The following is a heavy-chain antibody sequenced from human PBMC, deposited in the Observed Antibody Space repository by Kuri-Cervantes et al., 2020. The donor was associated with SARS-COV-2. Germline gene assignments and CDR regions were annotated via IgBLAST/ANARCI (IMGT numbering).Heavy chain of an antibody. CDR3: ARDGWGSTSHNWFDP. CDR2: IYSGGGT. CDR1: GFTVSSNY. D-gene: IGHD2-2*01. J-gene: IGHJ5*02. Sequence: GGSLRLSCAASGFTVSSNYMSWVRQVPGKGLEWVPVIYSGGGTYYADSVKGRFTISRDNYKNTLYLQMNSLRAEDTAVYYCARDGWGSTSHNWFDPWGQGTLVTVSS. V-gene: IGHV3-53*01.